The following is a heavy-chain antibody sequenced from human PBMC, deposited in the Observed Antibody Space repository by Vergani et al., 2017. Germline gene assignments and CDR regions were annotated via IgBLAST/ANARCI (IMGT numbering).Heavy chain of an antibody. CDR2: ISGSGGST. D-gene: IGHD2/OR15-2a*01. CDR1: GFTFSSYS. CDR3: ARDLGAFSEDY. V-gene: IGHV3-23*04. J-gene: IGHJ4*02. Sequence: EVQLVESGGGLVQPGGSLRLSCAASGFTFSSYSMNWVRQAPGKGLEWVSVISGSGGSTYYADSVKGRFTISRDNSKNTLYLQMNSLRAEDTAVYYCARDLGAFSEDYWGQGTLVTVSS.